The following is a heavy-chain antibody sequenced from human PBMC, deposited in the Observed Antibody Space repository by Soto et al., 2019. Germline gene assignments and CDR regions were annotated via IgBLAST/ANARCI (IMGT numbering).Heavy chain of an antibody. CDR3: AKVPLVPAARSYYGMDV. J-gene: IGHJ6*02. CDR2: ISYDGSNK. Sequence: QVQLVESGGGVVQPGRSLRLSCAASEFTFSSYGKHWVRQAPGKGLEWVAVISYDGSNKYYADSVKGRFTISRDNSKNTLYLQMNSLRAEDTAVYYCAKVPLVPAARSYYGMDVWGQGTTVTVSS. CDR1: EFTFSSYG. D-gene: IGHD2-2*01. V-gene: IGHV3-30*18.